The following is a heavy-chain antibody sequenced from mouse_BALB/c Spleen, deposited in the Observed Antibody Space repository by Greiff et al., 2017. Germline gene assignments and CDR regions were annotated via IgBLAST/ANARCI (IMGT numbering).Heavy chain of an antibody. CDR3: TNDGAMDY. Sequence: EVMLVESGGGLVQPGGSMKLSCVASGFTFSNYWMNWVRQSPEKGLEWVAEIRLKSNNYATHYAESVKGRFTISRDDSKSSVYLQMNNLRAEDTGIYYCTNDGAMDYWGQGTSVTVSS. CDR1: GFTFSNYW. D-gene: IGHD2-3*01. CDR2: IRLKSNNYAT. V-gene: IGHV6-6*02. J-gene: IGHJ4*01.